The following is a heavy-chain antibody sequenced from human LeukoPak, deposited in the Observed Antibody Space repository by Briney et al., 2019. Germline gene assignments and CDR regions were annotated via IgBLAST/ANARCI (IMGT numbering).Heavy chain of an antibody. CDR2: IYSSGTT. CDR3: ARSTCSGGTCHGEGFDY. V-gene: IGHV3-66*02. D-gene: IGHD2-15*01. CDR1: GFTGSSNY. Sequence: GGSLRLSCAASGFTGSSNYMSWVRQAPGKGPEWVSVIYSSGTTYYADSVKGRFTISRDNSKNTLYLQMNSLRAEDTAVYYCARSTCSGGTCHGEGFDYWGEGTLVTVSS. J-gene: IGHJ4*02.